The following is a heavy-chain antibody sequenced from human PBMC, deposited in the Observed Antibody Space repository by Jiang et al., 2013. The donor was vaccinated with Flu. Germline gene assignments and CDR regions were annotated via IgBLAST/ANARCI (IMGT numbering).Heavy chain of an antibody. CDR3: ARGGLQLAYNWFDP. CDR2: INHSGST. D-gene: IGHD6-13*01. Sequence: LLKPSETLSLTCAVYGGSFSGYYWSWIRQPPGKGLEWIGEINHSGSTNYNPSLKSRVTISVDTSKNQFSLKLSSVTAADTAVYYCARGGLQLAYNWFDPWGPGNPGHRLL. V-gene: IGHV4-34*01. J-gene: IGHJ5*02. CDR1: GGSFSGYY.